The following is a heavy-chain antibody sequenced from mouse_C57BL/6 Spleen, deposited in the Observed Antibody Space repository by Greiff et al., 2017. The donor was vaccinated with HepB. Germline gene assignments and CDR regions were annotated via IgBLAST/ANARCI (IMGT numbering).Heavy chain of an antibody. CDR1: GYAFSSYW. D-gene: IGHD2-1*01. CDR2: IYPGDGDT. CDR3: AREGGNSYAMDD. J-gene: IGHJ4*01. Sequence: QVQLQQSGAELVKPGASVKISCKASGYAFSSYWMNWVKQRPGKGLEWIGQIYPGDGDTNYNGKFKGKATLTADKSSSTAYMQLSSLTSEDSAVYFCAREGGNSYAMDDWGQGTSVTVSS. V-gene: IGHV1-80*01.